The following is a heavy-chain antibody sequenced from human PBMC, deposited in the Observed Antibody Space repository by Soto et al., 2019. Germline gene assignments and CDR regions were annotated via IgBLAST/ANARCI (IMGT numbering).Heavy chain of an antibody. CDR1: GFTVSNNY. D-gene: IGHD3-10*01. J-gene: IGHJ4*02. CDR3: ATPGGGGGY. V-gene: IGHV3-53*01. Sequence: EVQLVESGGGLIQPGGSLRLSCAVSGFTVSNNYMSWVRQAPGKGLEGVSVIYSGGYTAYGDSVKGRFTISRDNSKNTISLKMNSRGADDAGVYSWATPGGGGGYWGQGTLVTVSS. CDR2: IYSGGYT.